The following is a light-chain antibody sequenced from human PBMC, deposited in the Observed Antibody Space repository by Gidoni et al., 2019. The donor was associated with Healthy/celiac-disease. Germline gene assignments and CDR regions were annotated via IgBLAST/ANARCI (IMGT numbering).Light chain of an antibody. CDR3: QQYNNWPLT. J-gene: IGKJ4*01. CDR1: QGVSSN. V-gene: IGKV3-15*01. CDR2: GAS. Sequence: LVIPHSPATLSVSPGERATLSCRASQGVSSNLAWYQQKPGQAPRLLIYGASTRATGIPARFSGSGSGTEFTLTISSLQSEDFAVYYCQQYNNWPLTFXGXTKVEIK.